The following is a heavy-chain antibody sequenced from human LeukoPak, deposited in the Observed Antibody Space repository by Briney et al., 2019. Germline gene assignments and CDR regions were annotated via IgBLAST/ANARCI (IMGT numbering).Heavy chain of an antibody. CDR1: GFTFSNYA. CDR3: AKDWAAAGTATHCDY. Sequence: GGSLRLSCAASGFTFSNYAMTWVRQAPGKGLEWVASISTSGSGTYYPDPVKGRFTISRDNSKNTLFLQMNSLTAEDTAIYYCAKDWAAAGTATHCDYWGQGTLVTVSS. J-gene: IGHJ4*02. CDR2: ISTSGSGT. V-gene: IGHV3-23*01. D-gene: IGHD6-13*01.